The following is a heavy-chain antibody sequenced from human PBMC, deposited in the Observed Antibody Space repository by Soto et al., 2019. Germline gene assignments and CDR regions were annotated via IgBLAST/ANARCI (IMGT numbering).Heavy chain of an antibody. V-gene: IGHV3-21*01. Sequence: GGSLRLSCAASGFTFSSYSMNWVRQAPGKGLEWVSSISSSSSYIYYADSVKGRFTISRDNAKNSLYLQMNSLRAEDTDVYYCSRDFGNWEGNYWGQGTLVTVSS. J-gene: IGHJ4*02. CDR1: GFTFSSYS. CDR2: ISSSSSYI. CDR3: SRDFGNWEGNY. D-gene: IGHD7-27*01.